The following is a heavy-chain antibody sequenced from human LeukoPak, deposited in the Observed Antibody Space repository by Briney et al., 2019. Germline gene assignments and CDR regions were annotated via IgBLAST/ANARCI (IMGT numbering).Heavy chain of an antibody. CDR2: IYTSGST. CDR3: ARDSRFSDTFGEPFYYYYYYMDV. J-gene: IGHJ6*03. D-gene: IGHD3-10*01. CDR1: GGSISSGSYY. Sequence: SQTLSLTCTVSGGSISSGSYYWSWIRQPAGKGLEWIGRIYTSGSTNYNPSLKSRVTISVDTSKNQFSLKLSSVTAADTAVYYCARDSRFSDTFGEPFYYYYYYMDVWGKGTTVTVSS. V-gene: IGHV4-61*02.